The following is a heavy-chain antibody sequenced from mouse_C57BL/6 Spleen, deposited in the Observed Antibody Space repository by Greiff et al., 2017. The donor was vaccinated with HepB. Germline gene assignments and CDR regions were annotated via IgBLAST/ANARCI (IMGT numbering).Heavy chain of an antibody. V-gene: IGHV5S21*01. D-gene: IGHD1-1*01. Sequence: EVKVEESGEGLVKPGGSLKLSCAASGFTFSSYAMSWVRQTPEKRLEWVAYISSGGDYIYYADTVKGRFTISRDNARNTLYLQMSSLKSEDTAMYYCSREAEGSSYRDAMDYWGQGTSVTVSS. CDR1: GFTFSSYA. J-gene: IGHJ4*01. CDR2: ISSGGDYI. CDR3: SREAEGSSYRDAMDY.